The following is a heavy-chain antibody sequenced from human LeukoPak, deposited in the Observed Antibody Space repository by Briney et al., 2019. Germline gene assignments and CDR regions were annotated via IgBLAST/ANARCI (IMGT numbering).Heavy chain of an antibody. Sequence: SGPTLVKPTQTLTLTCTFSWFSLSTSGVGVVWIRQPPGKALEWLSLIYWDDDKRYSPSLKSRLTITRDTSKNQVVLTMTNMDPVDTATYYCARRLEGLIDYWGQGTLVTVSS. J-gene: IGHJ4*02. CDR2: IYWDDDK. CDR3: ARRLEGLIDY. V-gene: IGHV2-5*02. D-gene: IGHD6-19*01. CDR1: WFSLSTSGVG.